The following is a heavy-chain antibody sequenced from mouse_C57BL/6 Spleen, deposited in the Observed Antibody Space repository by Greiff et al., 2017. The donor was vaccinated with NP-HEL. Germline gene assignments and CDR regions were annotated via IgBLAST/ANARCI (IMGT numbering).Heavy chain of an antibody. CDR1: GFTFSDYY. Sequence: EVHLVESEGGLVQPGSSMKLSCTASGFTFSDYYMAWVRQVPEKGLEWVANINYDGSSTYYLDSLKSRFIISRDNAKNILYLQMSSLKSEDTATYYCARSYGSSGAMDYWGQGTSVTVSS. CDR2: INYDGSST. V-gene: IGHV5-16*01. D-gene: IGHD1-1*01. J-gene: IGHJ4*01. CDR3: ARSYGSSGAMDY.